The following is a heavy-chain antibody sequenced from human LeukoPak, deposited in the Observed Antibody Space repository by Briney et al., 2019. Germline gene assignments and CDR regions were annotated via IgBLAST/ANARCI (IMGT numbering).Heavy chain of an antibody. CDR1: GGSIKSGGYY. Sequence: SETLSLTCTVSGGSIKSGGYYWSWIRQYPGKGLEFIGYIYYSGTTYYNPSLQSRVITSVDTSKNQFSLKLSSVTAADTAVYYCASYQSSVRTAFDIWGQGTMVTVSS. CDR3: ASYQSSVRTAFDI. V-gene: IGHV4-31*03. D-gene: IGHD3-22*01. CDR2: IYYSGTT. J-gene: IGHJ3*02.